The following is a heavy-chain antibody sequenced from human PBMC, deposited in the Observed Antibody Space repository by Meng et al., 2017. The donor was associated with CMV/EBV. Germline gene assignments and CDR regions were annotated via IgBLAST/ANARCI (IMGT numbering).Heavy chain of an antibody. Sequence: GESLKISCAASGFTVSSNYMSWVRQAPGKGLEWVSSISSSSSYIYYADSMKGRFTISRDNAKNSLYLQMNSLRAEDTAVYYCARSRPRSTCSSTSCYGVDYWGQGTLVTVSS. J-gene: IGHJ4*02. D-gene: IGHD2-2*01. CDR3: ARSRPRSTCSSTSCYGVDY. CDR1: GFTVSSNY. CDR2: ISSSSSYI. V-gene: IGHV3-21*01.